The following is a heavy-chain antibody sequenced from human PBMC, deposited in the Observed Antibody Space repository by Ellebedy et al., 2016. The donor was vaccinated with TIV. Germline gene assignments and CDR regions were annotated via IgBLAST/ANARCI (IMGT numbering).Heavy chain of an antibody. V-gene: IGHV1-3*04. CDR3: ATREWQDPMDV. D-gene: IGHD3-3*01. CDR2: INTGNGNT. CDR1: GHIFTTYG. J-gene: IGHJ6*02. Sequence: ASVKVSCXASGHIFTTYGIHWVRQAPGQRPEWMGWINTGNGNTKYSQKFQGRITITRDTSATTAYMELSGLMSEDTAVYYCATREWQDPMDVWGQGTTVTVS.